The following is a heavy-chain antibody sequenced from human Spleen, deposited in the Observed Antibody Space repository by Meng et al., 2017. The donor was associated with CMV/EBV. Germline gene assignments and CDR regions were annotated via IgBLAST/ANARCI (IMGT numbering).Heavy chain of an antibody. CDR1: GFTFSSYG. CDR2: IRYDGSDK. D-gene: IGHD3-10*01. Sequence: GESLKISCAASGFTFSSYGMHWVRQAPGKGLEWVAFIRYDGSDKYYADSVKGRFTISRDNSKNTLYLQMNSLRAEDTAVYYCARAGALWFGGGLDVWGQGTTVTVSS. CDR3: ARAGALWFGGGLDV. V-gene: IGHV3-30*02. J-gene: IGHJ6*02.